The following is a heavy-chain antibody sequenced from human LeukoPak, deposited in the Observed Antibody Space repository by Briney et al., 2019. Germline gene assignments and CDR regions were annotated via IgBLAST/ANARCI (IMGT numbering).Heavy chain of an antibody. CDR3: ASVYLYGMDV. J-gene: IGHJ6*02. D-gene: IGHD2-8*01. V-gene: IGHV1-46*01. CDR1: GYTLTELS. CDR2: INPSGGST. Sequence: ASVTVSFTVSGYTLTELSMHWVRQAPGQGLEWMAIINPSGGSTNYAQKFQGRVTMTRDTPTNTVYMELSSLRTEDTAVYYCASVYLYGMDVWGQGTTVTVSS.